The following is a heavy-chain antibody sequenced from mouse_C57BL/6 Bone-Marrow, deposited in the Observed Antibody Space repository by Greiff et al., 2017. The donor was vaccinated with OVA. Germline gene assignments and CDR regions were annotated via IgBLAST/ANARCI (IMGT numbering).Heavy chain of an antibody. V-gene: IGHV14-4*01. CDR3: ASGAMDY. Sequence: VQLQRSGAELVRPGASVKLSCTASGFNIKDDYMHWVKQRPEQGLEWIGWIDPENGDTEYASKFQGKATITADTSSNTAYLQLSSLTSEDTAVYYCASGAMDYWGQGTSVTVSS. J-gene: IGHJ4*01. D-gene: IGHD6-1*01. CDR1: GFNIKDDY. CDR2: IDPENGDT.